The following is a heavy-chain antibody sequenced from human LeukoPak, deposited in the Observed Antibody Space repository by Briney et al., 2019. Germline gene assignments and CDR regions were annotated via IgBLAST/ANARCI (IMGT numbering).Heavy chain of an antibody. CDR3: GRDRDYYGSGSYGPDY. D-gene: IGHD3-10*01. J-gene: IGHJ4*02. CDR2: IYHSGST. CDR1: GYSITSGHY. V-gene: IGHV4-38-2*02. Sequence: PSETLSLTCTVSGYSITSGHYWGWIRQPPGKGLEWIGSIYHSGSTFYNPSLKSRVTMSVDTSKNQFSLRLTSVTAADTAVYYCGRDRDYYGSGSYGPDYWGQGILVTVSS.